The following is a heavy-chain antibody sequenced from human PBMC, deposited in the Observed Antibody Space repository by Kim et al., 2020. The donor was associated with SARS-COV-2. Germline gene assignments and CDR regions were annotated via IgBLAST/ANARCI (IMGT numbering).Heavy chain of an antibody. V-gene: IGHV1-24*01. D-gene: IGHD6-19*01. Sequence: ASVKVSCKVSGYTLTELSMHWVRQAPGKGLEWMGGFDPEDGETIYAQKFQGRVTMTEDTSTDTAYMELSSLRSEDTAVYYCAARGGAVALPLVEEYWFDPWGQGTLVTVSS. J-gene: IGHJ5*02. CDR1: GYTLTELS. CDR3: AARGGAVALPLVEEYWFDP. CDR2: FDPEDGET.